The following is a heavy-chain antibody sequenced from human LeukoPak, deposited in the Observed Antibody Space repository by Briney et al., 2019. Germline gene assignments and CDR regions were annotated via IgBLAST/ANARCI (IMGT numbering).Heavy chain of an antibody. D-gene: IGHD3-22*01. J-gene: IGHJ3*02. CDR3: ASLASSYYYDSSGDAFDI. CDR2: INPNSGGT. Sequence: ASVKVSCKASGYTFTGYYMHWVRQAPGQGLEWMGWINPNSGGTNYAQKFQGRVTMTRDTSISTAYMELSRLRSDDTAVYYCASLASSYYYDSSGDAFDIWGQGTMVTVSS. CDR1: GYTFTGYY. V-gene: IGHV1-2*02.